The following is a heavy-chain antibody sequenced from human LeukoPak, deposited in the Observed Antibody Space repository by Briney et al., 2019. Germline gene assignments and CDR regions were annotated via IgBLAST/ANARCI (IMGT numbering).Heavy chain of an antibody. CDR3: ARCSSSGWYVDY. CDR1: GFTVSSNY. Sequence: PGGSLRLSCAASGFTVSSNYMGWVRQAPGKGLEWVSVIYSGGSTYYADSVKGRFTISRDNSKNTLYLQMNSLRAEDTAVYYCARCSSSGWYVDYWGQGTLVTVSS. V-gene: IGHV3-66*01. D-gene: IGHD6-19*01. CDR2: IYSGGST. J-gene: IGHJ4*02.